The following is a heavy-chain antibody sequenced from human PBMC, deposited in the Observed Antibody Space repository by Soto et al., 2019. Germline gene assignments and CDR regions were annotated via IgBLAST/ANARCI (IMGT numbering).Heavy chain of an antibody. V-gene: IGHV3-23*01. D-gene: IGHD2-15*01. CDR3: ANDWPCSGGSCYFRLPPQYFQH. CDR2: ISGSGGST. Sequence: PGGSLRLACAASGLTVSSYAMSWVLQAPGKGLEWVSAISGSGGSTYYADSVKGRFTISRDNSKNTLYLQMNSLRAEDTAVYYCANDWPCSGGSCYFRLPPQYFQHCGQGTLVTVSS. CDR1: GLTVSSYA. J-gene: IGHJ1*01.